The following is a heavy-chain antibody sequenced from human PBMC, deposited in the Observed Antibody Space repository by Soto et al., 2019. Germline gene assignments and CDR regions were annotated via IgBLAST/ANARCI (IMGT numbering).Heavy chain of an antibody. CDR2: ISLEGSNK. Sequence: PGGSLRLSCEASGFNFSHYAMHWVRQAPGKGLEWLAIISLEGSNKYSAKPVKDRFTISRDNSKSTLYLQMNSLRPEDTAVYYCAKDGDTPVAAPFLDSWGQGTPVTVSS. CDR1: GFNFSHYA. J-gene: IGHJ4*02. CDR3: AKDGDTPVAAPFLDS. D-gene: IGHD6-19*01. V-gene: IGHV3-30*18.